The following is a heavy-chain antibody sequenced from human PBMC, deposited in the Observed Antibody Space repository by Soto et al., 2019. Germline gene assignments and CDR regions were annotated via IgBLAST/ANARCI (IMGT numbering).Heavy chain of an antibody. V-gene: IGHV4-39*01. CDR2: IYYSGST. CDR3: ARQSPYVGFAP. Sequence: PSETLSLTCTVSGGSISSSSYYWGWIRQPPGKGLEWIGSIYYSGSTSYNPSLKSRVTISVDTSKNQFSLKLSSVTAADTAVYYCARQSPYVGFAPWGQGTLVTVSS. D-gene: IGHD3-10*02. J-gene: IGHJ5*02. CDR1: GGSISSSSYY.